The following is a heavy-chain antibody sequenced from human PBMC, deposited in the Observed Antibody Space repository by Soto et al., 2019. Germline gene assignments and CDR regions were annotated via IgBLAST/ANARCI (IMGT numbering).Heavy chain of an antibody. J-gene: IGHJ6*02. V-gene: IGHV4-38-2*02. CDR3: ARDSLGGATRYYYYGMDV. Sequence: PSETLSLTCAVSGYSISSGYYWGWIRQPPGKGLEWIGSIYHSGSTYYNPSLKSRVTISVDTSKNQFSLKLSSVTAADTAVYYCARDSLGGATRYYYYGMDVWGQGTTVT. CDR2: IYHSGST. CDR1: GYSISSGYY. D-gene: IGHD1-26*01.